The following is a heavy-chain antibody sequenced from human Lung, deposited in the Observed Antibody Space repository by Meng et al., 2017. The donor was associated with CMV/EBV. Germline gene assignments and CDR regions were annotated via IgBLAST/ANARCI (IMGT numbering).Heavy chain of an antibody. Sequence: GESXKISCAASGFTFSSYWMSWVRQAPGKGLEWVANIKQDGSEKYYVDSVKGRFTISRDNAKNSLYLQMNSLRAEDTAVYYCARGGRTRLRYFDWLFLFDYWGKGTRVTCAS. D-gene: IGHD3-9*01. CDR2: IKQDGSEK. CDR3: ARGGRTRLRYFDWLFLFDY. CDR1: GFTFSSYW. V-gene: IGHV3-7*04. J-gene: IGHJ4*02.